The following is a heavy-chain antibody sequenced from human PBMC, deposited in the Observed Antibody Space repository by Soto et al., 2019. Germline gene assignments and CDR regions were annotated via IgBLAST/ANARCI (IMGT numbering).Heavy chain of an antibody. V-gene: IGHV1-69*13. J-gene: IGHJ6*02. Sequence: SVKVSCQASGGTFSSYAISWVRQAPGQGLEWMGGIIPIFGTANYAQKFQGRVTITADESTSTAYMELSSLRSEDTAVYYCASRRYGSGSYYKTPYYYYYYGMDVWGQGTTVTVSS. CDR1: GGTFSSYA. CDR2: IIPIFGTA. D-gene: IGHD3-10*01. CDR3: ASRRYGSGSYYKTPYYYYYYGMDV.